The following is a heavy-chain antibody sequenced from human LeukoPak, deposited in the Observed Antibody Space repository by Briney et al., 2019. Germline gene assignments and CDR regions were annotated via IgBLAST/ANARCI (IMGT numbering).Heavy chain of an antibody. CDR3: ARTDGRSSSSSFFDL. J-gene: IGHJ4*02. CDR1: GFTFRNYV. V-gene: IGHV3-33*01. Sequence: GRSLRLSCASSGFTFRNYVMHWVRQAPGKGLEWVAIVWYDGSSKNYADSVKGRFTISRDNSKNTLYMLMNSLGDEDTAVYYCARTDGRSSSSSFFDLWGQGTPVTVSS. D-gene: IGHD6-6*01. CDR2: VWYDGSSK.